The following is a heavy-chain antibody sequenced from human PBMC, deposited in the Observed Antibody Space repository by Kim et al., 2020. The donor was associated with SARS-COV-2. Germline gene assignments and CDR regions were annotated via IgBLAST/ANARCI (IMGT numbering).Heavy chain of an antibody. CDR1: GGSFSDYS. V-gene: IGHV4-34*01. Sequence: SETLSLTCAVYGGSFSDYSWTWIRQSPGKGLEWIGEINHSGSTNYNPSLRSRVTMSADTSTKQSSLRLSSVTAADTAIYYCSRGIQKITMILVVMTSESGRFDSWGQGTLVTVSS. CDR3: SRGIQKITMILVVMTSESGRFDS. J-gene: IGHJ4*02. CDR2: INHSGST. D-gene: IGHD3-22*01.